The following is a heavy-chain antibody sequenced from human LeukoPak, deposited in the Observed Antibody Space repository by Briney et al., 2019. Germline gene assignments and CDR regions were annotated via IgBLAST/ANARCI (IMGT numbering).Heavy chain of an antibody. CDR1: GGSITSYY. V-gene: IGHV4-59*08. CDR2: IYYNGST. J-gene: IGHJ4*02. Sequence: PSETLSLTCSVSGGSITSYYWSWIRQPPGKGLEWIGYIYYNGSTKYSPSLKSRVTISVDTSENQFSLKLRSVTAAATAVYYCARRGGLYCSGGRCYHYYFDYWGQGTLVTVSS. D-gene: IGHD2-15*01. CDR3: ARRGGLYCSGGRCYHYYFDY.